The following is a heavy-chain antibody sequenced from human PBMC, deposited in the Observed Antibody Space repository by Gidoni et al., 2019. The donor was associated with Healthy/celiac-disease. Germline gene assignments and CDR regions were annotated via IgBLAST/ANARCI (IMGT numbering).Heavy chain of an antibody. J-gene: IGHJ5*02. CDR3: AREYSSSNFDP. Sequence: PSLKSRVTISVDTSKNQFSLKLSSVTAADTAVYYCAREYSSSNFDPWGQGTLVTVSS. V-gene: IGHV4-39*02. D-gene: IGHD6-6*01.